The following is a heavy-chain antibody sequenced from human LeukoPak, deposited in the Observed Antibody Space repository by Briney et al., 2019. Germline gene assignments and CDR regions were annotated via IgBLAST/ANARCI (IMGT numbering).Heavy chain of an antibody. D-gene: IGHD3-16*02. CDR1: GGSFSGYY. CDR2: INHSGST. J-gene: IGHJ4*02. CDR3: ARHSLSPYDYVWGSYRYGSFDY. Sequence: SETLSLTCAVYGGSFSGYYWSWIRQPPGKGLEWIGEINHSGSTNYNPSLRSRVTISVDTSKNQFSLKLSSVTAADTAVYYCARHSLSPYDYVWGSYRYGSFDYWGQGTLVTVSS. V-gene: IGHV4-34*01.